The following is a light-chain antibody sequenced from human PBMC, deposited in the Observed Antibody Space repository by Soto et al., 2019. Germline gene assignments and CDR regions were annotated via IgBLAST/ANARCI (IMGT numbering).Light chain of an antibody. J-gene: IGKJ4*01. V-gene: IGKV1-33*01. CDR1: QGINKY. CDR2: DTS. CDR3: QQYDSLPLT. Sequence: DIQMTQSPSSLSASVGDRITITCRASQGINKYLNWYQQKPGKATKVLIYDTSNLETGVPSRFSGGGSGTDFTLTISSLQPEDFATYYCQQYDSLPLTLGGATKVDIK.